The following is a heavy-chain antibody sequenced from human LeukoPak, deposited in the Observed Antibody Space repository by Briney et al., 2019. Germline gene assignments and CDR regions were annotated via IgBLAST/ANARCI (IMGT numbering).Heavy chain of an antibody. J-gene: IGHJ6*02. D-gene: IGHD3-10*01. CDR3: ARGSSSYYGLDV. Sequence: PGGSLRLSCAASGFTVSSNYMSWVRQAPGKGLEWVSVIYSGGSTYYADSVKGRFTISRDNSKNTLYLQTNSLRAEDTAVYYCARGSSSYYGLDVWGQGTTVTVSS. CDR2: IYSGGST. CDR1: GFTVSSNY. V-gene: IGHV3-53*01.